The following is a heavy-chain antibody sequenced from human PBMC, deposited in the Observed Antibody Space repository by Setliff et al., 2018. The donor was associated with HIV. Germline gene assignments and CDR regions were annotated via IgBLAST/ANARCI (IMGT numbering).Heavy chain of an antibody. CDR1: GYTFTNYY. J-gene: IGHJ3*02. CDR3: ARCYYDSSGPTDAFDI. CDR2: INPSGGKT. D-gene: IGHD3-22*01. Sequence: ASVKVSCKASGYTFTNYYIHWVRQAPGQGLEWMGLINPSGGKTSYAKKFQGRLTMTRETSRSTVYMELSSLRSEDTAMYYCARCYYDSSGPTDAFDIWGQGTVVTVSS. V-gene: IGHV1-46*01.